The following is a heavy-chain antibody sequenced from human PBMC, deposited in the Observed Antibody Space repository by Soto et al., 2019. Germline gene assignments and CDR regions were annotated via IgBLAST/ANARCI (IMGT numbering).Heavy chain of an antibody. CDR1: GYSFTTYA. CDR3: ARVVYSSSYEGNWFDP. V-gene: IGHV1-3*01. J-gene: IGHJ5*02. CDR2: INAGTGIA. D-gene: IGHD6-6*01. Sequence: ASVKVSCKASGYSFTTYAMHWVRQAPGQRLEWMGWINAGTGIAKYSQKFQDRVSISRDTSANTAYMELSSLRSEDTAVYYCARVVYSSSYEGNWFDPWGQGTLVTVSS.